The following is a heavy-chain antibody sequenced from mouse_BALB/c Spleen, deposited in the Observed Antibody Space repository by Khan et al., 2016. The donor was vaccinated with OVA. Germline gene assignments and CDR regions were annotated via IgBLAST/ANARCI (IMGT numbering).Heavy chain of an antibody. CDR3: SRVGPYHAHYGSWFAY. Sequence: QVQLKQSGAELARPGASVKMSCKASGYTFTSYTIHWVKQRPGQGLEWIGYINPSNIYTNYNQKFRDKAILTADKSSRTAYIQLSSLTSEDSAVYYCSRVGPYHAHYGSWFAYWGQGTLVTVSA. V-gene: IGHV1-4*01. D-gene: IGHD2-10*01. J-gene: IGHJ3*01. CDR2: INPSNIYT. CDR1: GYTFTSYT.